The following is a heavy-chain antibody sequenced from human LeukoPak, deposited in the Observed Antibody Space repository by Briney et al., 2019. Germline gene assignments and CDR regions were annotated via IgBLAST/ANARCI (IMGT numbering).Heavy chain of an antibody. CDR2: FYYSGGT. CDR3: ARLAMYNWNYAYFDY. D-gene: IGHD1-7*01. Sequence: SETLSLTCTVSGGSISSSDYYWGWIRQPPGKGLEWIVNFYYSGGTYYCPSLKSRVTISVDTSKNQFSLKLSSVTAADTAVYYCARLAMYNWNYAYFDYWGQGTLVTVSS. CDR1: GGSISSSDYY. V-gene: IGHV4-39*01. J-gene: IGHJ4*02.